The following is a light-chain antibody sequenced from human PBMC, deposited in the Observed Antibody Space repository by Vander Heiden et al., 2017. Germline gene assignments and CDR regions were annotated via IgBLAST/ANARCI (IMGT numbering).Light chain of an antibody. Sequence: DIVMTQSPLSLPVTPGEPASISGRSSQSLLHSNGYNYLDWYLQKPGQSPQLLIYLGSNRASGVPDRFSGSGSGTDFTLKISRVEAEDVGVYYCRQALQTPRTFGQGTKLEIK. CDR1: QSLLHSNGYNY. CDR2: LGS. CDR3: RQALQTPRT. J-gene: IGKJ2*01. V-gene: IGKV2-28*01.